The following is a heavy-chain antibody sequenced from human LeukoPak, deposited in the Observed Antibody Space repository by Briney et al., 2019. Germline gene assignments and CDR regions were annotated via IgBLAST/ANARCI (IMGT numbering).Heavy chain of an antibody. CDR2: IYYSGST. D-gene: IGHD3-3*01. CDR3: ARSRFGVAKSGMDV. Sequence: SETLSLTCTVSGGSISSGDYYWSWIRQPPGKGLEWIGYIYYSGSTYYNPSLKSRVTIPVDTSKNQFSLKLSSVTAADTAVYYCARSRFGVAKSGMDVWGKGTTVTVSS. CDR1: GGSISSGDYY. V-gene: IGHV4-30-4*08. J-gene: IGHJ6*04.